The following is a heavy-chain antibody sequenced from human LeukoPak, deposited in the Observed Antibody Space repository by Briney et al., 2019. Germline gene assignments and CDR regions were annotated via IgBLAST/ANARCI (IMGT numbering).Heavy chain of an antibody. CDR2: IYHSGST. J-gene: IGHJ2*01. Sequence: NPSGTLSLTCAVSGGSISSSNWWSWVRQPPGKGLEWIGEIYHSGSTNYNPSLKSRVTISRDNSKNTLYLQMNSLRAEDTAVYYCARGVGATTRYWYFDLWGRGTLVTVSS. D-gene: IGHD1-26*01. CDR1: GGSISSSNW. V-gene: IGHV4-4*02. CDR3: ARGVGATTRYWYFDL.